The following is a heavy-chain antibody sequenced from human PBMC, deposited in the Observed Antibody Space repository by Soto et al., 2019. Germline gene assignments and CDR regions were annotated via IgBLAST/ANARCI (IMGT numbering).Heavy chain of an antibody. CDR3: ARDPQLLRFLEWSIGYHMAV. D-gene: IGHD3-3*01. Sequence: QVQLVESGGGVVQPGRSLRLSCEGSGFTFSNYAMHWVRQAPGKGLEWVALIWNDGSKKFYSDSVKGRFTISRDNSKNTLYLQMNSLRAEDTAIYYCARDPQLLRFLEWSIGYHMAVWGKGTTVTVSS. V-gene: IGHV3-33*01. CDR2: IWNDGSKK. CDR1: GFTFSNYA. J-gene: IGHJ6*03.